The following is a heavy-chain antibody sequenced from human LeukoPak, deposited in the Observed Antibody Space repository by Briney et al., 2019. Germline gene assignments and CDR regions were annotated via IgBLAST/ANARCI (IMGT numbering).Heavy chain of an antibody. Sequence: PSETLSLTCTVSGGSISSYYWRWLRQPAGKGLEWIGRIYTSGSTNYNPSLKSRVTMSVDTSKNQFSLKLSSVTAADTAVYYCARDLGDYAEYFDYWGQGTLVTVSS. J-gene: IGHJ4*02. D-gene: IGHD4-17*01. V-gene: IGHV4-4*07. CDR3: ARDLGDYAEYFDY. CDR1: GGSISSYY. CDR2: IYTSGST.